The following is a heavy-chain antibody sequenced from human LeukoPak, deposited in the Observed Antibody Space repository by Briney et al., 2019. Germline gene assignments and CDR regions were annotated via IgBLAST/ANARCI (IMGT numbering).Heavy chain of an antibody. V-gene: IGHV4-59*08. CDR3: ARAVADNTFDY. CDR1: GGSISSYY. CDR2: IYYSGST. D-gene: IGHD1-1*01. J-gene: IGHJ4*02. Sequence: SETLSLTCTVSGGSISSYYWSWIRQPPGKGLEWIGYIYYSGSTNYNPSLKSRVTISVDTSKNQFSLRLSSVTAADTAVYYCARAVADNTFDYWGPGTLVTVSS.